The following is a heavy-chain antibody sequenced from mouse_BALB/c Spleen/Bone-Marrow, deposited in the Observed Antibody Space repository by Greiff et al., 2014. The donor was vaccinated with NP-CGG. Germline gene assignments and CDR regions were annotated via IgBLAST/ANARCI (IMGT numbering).Heavy chain of an antibody. CDR1: GYSITSGYS. V-gene: IGHV3-1*02. D-gene: IGHD2-1*01. J-gene: IGHJ2*01. Sequence: VQLQQSGPDLVKPSQSLSLTCTVTGYSITSGYSWHWLRQFPGNKLEWMGYIHYSGTTNYNPSLKSRISITRVTSKNQFFLQLKSVTTKDTAAYYCARRNGNNYFDYWGQGTTLTVSA. CDR3: ARRNGNNYFDY. CDR2: IHYSGTT.